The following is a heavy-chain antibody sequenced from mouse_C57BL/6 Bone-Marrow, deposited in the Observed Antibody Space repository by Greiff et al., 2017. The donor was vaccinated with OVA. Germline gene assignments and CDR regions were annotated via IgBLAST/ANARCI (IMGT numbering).Heavy chain of an antibody. J-gene: IGHJ3*01. CDR2: ISDGGSYT. CDR1: GFTFSSYA. D-gene: IGHD1-1*01. V-gene: IGHV5-4*01. Sequence: EVQLVESGGGLVKPGGSLKLSFAASGFTFSSYAMSWVRQTPEKRLEWVATISDGGSYTYYPDNVKGRFTISRDNAKNNLYLQMSHLKSEDTAMYYCARDHYYGSSPFAYWGQGTLVTVSA. CDR3: ARDHYYGSSPFAY.